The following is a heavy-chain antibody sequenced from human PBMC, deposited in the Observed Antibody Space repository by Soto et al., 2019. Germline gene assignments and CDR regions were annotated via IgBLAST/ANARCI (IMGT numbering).Heavy chain of an antibody. J-gene: IGHJ5*02. CDR1: GYTFTSYA. D-gene: IGHD3-10*01. V-gene: IGHV1-3*01. Sequence: QVQLVQSGAEVKKPGASVKVSCKASGYTFTSYAMHWVRQAPGQRLEWMGWINAGNGNTKYSQKFQGRVTITRDTAASTAYMELSSLRSEDTAVYYCASGGPLYYYGSGSYVGWFDPWGQGPLVTVSS. CDR3: ASGGPLYYYGSGSYVGWFDP. CDR2: INAGNGNT.